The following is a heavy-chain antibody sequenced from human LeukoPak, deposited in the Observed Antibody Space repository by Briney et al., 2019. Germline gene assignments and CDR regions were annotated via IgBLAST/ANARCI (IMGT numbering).Heavy chain of an antibody. J-gene: IGHJ4*02. CDR1: GGTFSSYA. Sequence: ASVKVSCKASGGTFSSYAISWVRQAPGQGLEWMGGIIPIFGTANYAQKFQGRVTITADESTSTAYMELSSLRSEDTAVYYCARDRYCSSTSCPRSLDYWGQGTLVTVSS. D-gene: IGHD2-2*01. CDR2: IIPIFGTA. CDR3: ARDRYCSSTSCPRSLDY. V-gene: IGHV1-69*01.